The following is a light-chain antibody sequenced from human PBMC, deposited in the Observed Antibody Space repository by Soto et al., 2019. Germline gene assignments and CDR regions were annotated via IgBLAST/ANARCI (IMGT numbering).Light chain of an antibody. CDR1: QGISSY. CDR2: AAS. J-gene: IGKJ4*01. V-gene: IGKV1-8*01. Sequence: IQMTQSPSSLSASVGDRVTITCRASQGISSYLAWYQQKPGKAPKLLIYAASTLQSGVPSRFSGSGSGTDFTLTISCLQSEDFATYYCQQYYSYPRTFGGGTKVEIK. CDR3: QQYYSYPRT.